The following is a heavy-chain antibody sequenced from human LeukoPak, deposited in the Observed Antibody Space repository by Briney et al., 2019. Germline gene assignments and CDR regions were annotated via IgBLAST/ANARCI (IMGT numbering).Heavy chain of an antibody. D-gene: IGHD2-15*01. CDR3: AKRALYCSGGSCYFAEYFQH. J-gene: IGHJ1*01. V-gene: IGHV3-23*01. CDR1: GFTFSSYA. CDR2: ISGSGGGT. Sequence: TGGSLRLSCAASGFTFSSYAMSWVRQAPGKGLEWVSAISGSGGGTYYADSVKGRFTISRDNSKNTLYLQMNSLRAEDTAVYYCAKRALYCSGGSCYFAEYFQHWGQGTLVTVSS.